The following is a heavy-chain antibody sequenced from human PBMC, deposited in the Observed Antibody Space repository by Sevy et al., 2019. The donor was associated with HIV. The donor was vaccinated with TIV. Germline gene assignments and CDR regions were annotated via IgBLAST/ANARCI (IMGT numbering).Heavy chain of an antibody. CDR1: GFTFSSYS. D-gene: IGHD3-10*01. J-gene: IGHJ4*02. CDR2: ISSSSSYI. CDR3: ARDGPTMVRGVSFYFDY. Sequence: GGSLRLSCAASGFTFSSYSMNWVRQAPGKGLEWVSSISSSSSYIYYADSVKGRFTISRDNAKNSLYLQMNNLRAEDTAVYYCARDGPTMVRGVSFYFDYWGQGTLVTVSS. V-gene: IGHV3-21*01.